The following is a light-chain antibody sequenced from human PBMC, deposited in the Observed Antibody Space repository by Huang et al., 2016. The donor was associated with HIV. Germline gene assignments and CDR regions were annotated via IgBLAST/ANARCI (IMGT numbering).Light chain of an antibody. CDR3: QQYYTYPRT. Sequence: AIRITRSPSSLSASTGDRVTITCRASQGISSYLAWYQQEPGRAPRLLIYAASTLQSGVPSRFSGSGSGADFTLTISGLQSEDFATYYCQQYYTYPRTFGQGTKLEIK. CDR2: AAS. CDR1: QGISSY. J-gene: IGKJ1*01. V-gene: IGKV1-8*01.